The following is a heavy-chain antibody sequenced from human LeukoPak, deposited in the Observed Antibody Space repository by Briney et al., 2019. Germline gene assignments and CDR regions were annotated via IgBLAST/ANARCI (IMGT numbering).Heavy chain of an antibody. J-gene: IGHJ4*02. CDR1: GFTFSNYA. CDR2: ISGSGGST. V-gene: IGHV3-23*01. CDR3: VHGGLYYLDY. Sequence: GGSLRLSCAASGFTFSNYAMSWVRQAPGKGLEWVSAISGSGGSTYYADSVKGRFTISRDIFKNTLYLQMNSLRAEDTAVYYCVHGGLYYLDYWGQGTLVTVSS.